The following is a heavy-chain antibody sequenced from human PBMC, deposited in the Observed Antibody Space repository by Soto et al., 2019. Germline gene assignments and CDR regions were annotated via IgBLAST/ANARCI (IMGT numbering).Heavy chain of an antibody. V-gene: IGHV3-7*01. D-gene: IGHD1-1*01. J-gene: IGHJ4*02. CDR2: IKHLESEK. CDR3: ARHAYNFLTFDS. CDR1: GFTFTNYW. Sequence: ESGGGLVQPGGSLRLSCAASGFTFTNYWMNWVRQPPGKGLEWVANIKHLESEKFYVGSVRGRFTISRHNAKNSVYLQMDSLRAEDTAVYYCARHAYNFLTFDSWGQGTLVTVSS.